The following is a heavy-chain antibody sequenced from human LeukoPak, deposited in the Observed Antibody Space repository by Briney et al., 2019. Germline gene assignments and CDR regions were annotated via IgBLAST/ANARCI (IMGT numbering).Heavy chain of an antibody. J-gene: IGHJ3*02. D-gene: IGHD2-21*02. CDR3: AKTLYCGGDCPRTFDI. Sequence: PGGSLRLSCAASGFTFSTYAMSWVRQAPGKGLEWVSAISGSGGSTYYADSVKGRFTISRDNSKNTLYLQMNSLRAEDTAVYHCAKTLYCGGDCPRTFDIWGQGTMVTVSS. V-gene: IGHV3-23*01. CDR1: GFTFSTYA. CDR2: ISGSGGST.